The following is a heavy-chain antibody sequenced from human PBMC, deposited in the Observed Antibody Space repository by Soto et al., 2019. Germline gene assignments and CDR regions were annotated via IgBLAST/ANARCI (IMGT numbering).Heavy chain of an antibody. J-gene: IGHJ4*02. CDR3: AKGSRGYGYGYSAAADPGFDY. D-gene: IGHD5-18*01. V-gene: IGHV3-23*01. Sequence: VQLLESGGHLVQPGGSLRLSCAASGFTFSSYAMSWVRQAPGKGLEWVSAISGSGGTTYYADSVKGAFTISRDNSKNTPYLQMNSLRAEDTAVYYCAKGSRGYGYGYSAAADPGFDYGGQGTRVTVSS. CDR2: ISGSGGTT. CDR1: GFTFSSYA.